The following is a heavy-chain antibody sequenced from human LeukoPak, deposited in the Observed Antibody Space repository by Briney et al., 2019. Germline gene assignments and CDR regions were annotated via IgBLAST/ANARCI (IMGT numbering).Heavy chain of an antibody. J-gene: IGHJ4*02. D-gene: IGHD3-10*01. CDR3: ATYPHPSGGYDSGTFAPFDY. CDR2: INSDGSTT. V-gene: IGHV3-74*01. CDR1: GFTFGRHW. Sequence: GGSLRLSCAASGFTFGRHWMHWVRQAPGKGPVWVSRINSDGSTTGYADSVKGRFTISRDNAKNTLFLQMDSLRAEDTAVYYCATYPHPSGGYDSGTFAPFDYWGQGTLVTVSS.